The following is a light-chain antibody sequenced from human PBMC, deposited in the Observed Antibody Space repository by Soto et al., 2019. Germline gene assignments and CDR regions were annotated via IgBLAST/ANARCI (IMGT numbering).Light chain of an antibody. Sequence: QSVLTQPPSASGTPGQRVTISCSGSNSDIGSNTVNWYQQLPGTAPKLLIYSNNQRPSGVPDRFSGSKSGTSASLAISGLQSEDEADYYFAAWDDSLNGLVFGGGTKVTVL. J-gene: IGLJ2*01. CDR1: NSDIGSNT. CDR2: SNN. CDR3: AAWDDSLNGLV. V-gene: IGLV1-44*01.